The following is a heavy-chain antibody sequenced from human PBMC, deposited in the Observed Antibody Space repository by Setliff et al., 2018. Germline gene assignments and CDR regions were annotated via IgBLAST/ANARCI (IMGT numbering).Heavy chain of an antibody. Sequence: PSETLSLTCNVSGGSISSDYWSWIRQPPGKALEWIGYFYHSASSNYNPSLKGRVTMSADTSKNQLYLNLFSVTAADTAVYYCAGRDYSGGDSWGHGTLVTVSS. V-gene: IGHV4-59*08. D-gene: IGHD4-4*01. CDR3: AGRDYSGGDS. CDR1: GGSISSDY. CDR2: FYHSASS. J-gene: IGHJ5*01.